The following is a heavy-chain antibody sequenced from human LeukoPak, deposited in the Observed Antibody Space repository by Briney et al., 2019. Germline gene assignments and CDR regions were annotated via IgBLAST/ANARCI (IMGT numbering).Heavy chain of an antibody. Sequence: GGSLRLSCVASGFNFNNYDLHWVRQAPGKGLEWVAFIKFHGHETFYADSVEGRFTFSRDNSRNTLYLQMNSLRAEDTAVYYCAILIITMIVVVIRRPGLFRPIFDYWGQGTLVTVSS. V-gene: IGHV3-30*02. D-gene: IGHD3-22*01. CDR2: IKFHGHET. CDR1: GFNFNNYD. CDR3: AILIITMIVVVIRRPGLFRPIFDY. J-gene: IGHJ4*02.